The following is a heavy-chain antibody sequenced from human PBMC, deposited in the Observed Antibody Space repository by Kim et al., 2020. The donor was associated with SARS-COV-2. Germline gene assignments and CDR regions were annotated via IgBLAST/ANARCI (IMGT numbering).Heavy chain of an antibody. V-gene: IGHV3-23*01. J-gene: IGHJ4*02. D-gene: IGHD2-21*01. Sequence: GGSLRLSCAASGFTFTTYAMHWVRQAPGKGLEWVSVIGGSGSPTYYADSVTGRFTISRDNSKNTLYLLMNSLRVEDTAVYYCAKRGDSFNYLESWGLGTLVTVSS. CDR2: IGGSGSPT. CDR3: AKRGDSFNYLES. CDR1: GFTFTTYA.